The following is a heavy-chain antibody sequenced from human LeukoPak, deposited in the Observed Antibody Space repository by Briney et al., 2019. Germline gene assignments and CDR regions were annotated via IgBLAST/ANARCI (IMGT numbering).Heavy chain of an antibody. CDR2: INPNSGGT. J-gene: IGHJ6*02. CDR1: GYTFTGYF. CDR3: ASAQGNTAMVKVYYYYYGMDV. V-gene: IGHV1-2*02. Sequence: ASVKVSCKASGYTFTGYFIHWVRQAPGQGLEWMGWINPNSGGTNYAEKFQGRVVMTRDTSISTAYMELNRLRSDDTAVYYCASAQGNTAMVKVYYYYYGMDVWGQGTTVTVSS. D-gene: IGHD5-18*01.